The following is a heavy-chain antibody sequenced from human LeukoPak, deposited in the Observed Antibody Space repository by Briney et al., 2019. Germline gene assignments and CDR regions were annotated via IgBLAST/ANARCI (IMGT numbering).Heavy chain of an antibody. D-gene: IGHD3-22*01. CDR2: IYYSGST. CDR1: GGSISNGDYY. CDR3: ARGGSSGYYAAFDY. Sequence: SQTLSLTCTVSGGSISNGDYYWSWIRQPPGKGLEWIGYIYYSGSTYYNPSLKSRVTISVDTSKNQFSLKLSSVTAADTAVYYCARGGSSGYYAAFDYWGQGTLVTVSS. J-gene: IGHJ4*02. V-gene: IGHV4-30-4*08.